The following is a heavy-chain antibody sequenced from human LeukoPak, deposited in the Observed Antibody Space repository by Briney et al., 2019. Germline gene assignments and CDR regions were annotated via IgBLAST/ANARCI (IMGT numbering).Heavy chain of an antibody. Sequence: PGGSLRLSCAASGFTFSSYAMHWVRQAPGKGLEWVAVISYDGSNKYYADSVKGRFTISRDNSKNTLYLQMNSLRAEDTAVNYCAKLAAADYAGNDYWGQGTLVTVSS. J-gene: IGHJ4*02. V-gene: IGHV3-30*18. CDR1: GFTFSSYA. CDR3: AKLAAADYAGNDY. D-gene: IGHD6-13*01. CDR2: ISYDGSNK.